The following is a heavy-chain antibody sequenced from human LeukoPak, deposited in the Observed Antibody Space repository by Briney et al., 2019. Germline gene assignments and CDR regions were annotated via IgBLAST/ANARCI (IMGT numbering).Heavy chain of an antibody. Sequence: PSETLSLTCAVYGGSFSGYYWSWIRQPPGKGLEWTGEINHSGSTNYNPSLKSRVTISVDTSKNQFSLKLSSVTAADTAVYYCARAMRYSGYDFDYWGQGTLVTVSS. J-gene: IGHJ4*02. CDR3: ARAMRYSGYDFDY. V-gene: IGHV4-34*01. CDR1: GGSFSGYY. CDR2: INHSGST. D-gene: IGHD5-12*01.